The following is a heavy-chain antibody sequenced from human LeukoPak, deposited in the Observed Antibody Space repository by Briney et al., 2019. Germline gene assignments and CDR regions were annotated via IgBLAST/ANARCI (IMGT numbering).Heavy chain of an antibody. Sequence: GGSLRLSCAASGFTFTGYALNWVRQAPGKGLEWVSSIGSTSTYMYYADSVKGRFTISRDPAKNSLYLQMNSLRPEDTAVYYCARAGIYSGYGEYFDYWGQGTLVTVSS. CDR2: IGSTSTYM. CDR1: GFTFTGYA. D-gene: IGHD5-12*01. V-gene: IGHV3-21*01. J-gene: IGHJ4*02. CDR3: ARAGIYSGYGEYFDY.